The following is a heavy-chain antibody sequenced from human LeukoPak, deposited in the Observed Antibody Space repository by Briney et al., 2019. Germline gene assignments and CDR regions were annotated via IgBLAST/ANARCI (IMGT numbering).Heavy chain of an antibody. Sequence: TGGSLRLSCAASGFTFDDYGMSWVRQAPGKGLEWVSGINWNGGSTGYADSVKGRFTISRDNAKNSLYLQMNSLRAEDTALYYSARAGDDYVWGSYRPIDYWGQGTLVTVSS. CDR2: INWNGGST. CDR1: GFTFDDYG. J-gene: IGHJ4*02. V-gene: IGHV3-20*04. CDR3: ARAGDDYVWGSYRPIDY. D-gene: IGHD3-16*02.